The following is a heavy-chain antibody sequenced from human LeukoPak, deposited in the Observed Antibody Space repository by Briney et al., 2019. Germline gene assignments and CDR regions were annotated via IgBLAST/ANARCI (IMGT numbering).Heavy chain of an antibody. CDR1: GYTFTGYY. D-gene: IGHD2-15*01. J-gene: IGHJ6*03. Sequence: ASVKVSCKASGYTFTGYYMHWVRQAPGQGLEWVGRINPNSGGANYAQKFQGRVTMARDTSIRTAYMELRRLRSDDSAVYYCARGEAIGYCSGGSCYSRRYYYCMDVWGKGTTVTVSS. CDR3: ARGEAIGYCSGGSCYSRRYYYCMDV. V-gene: IGHV1-2*06. CDR2: INPNSGGA.